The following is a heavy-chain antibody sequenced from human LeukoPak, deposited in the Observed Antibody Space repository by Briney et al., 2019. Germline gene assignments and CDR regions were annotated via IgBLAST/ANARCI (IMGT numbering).Heavy chain of an antibody. CDR2: ISGKGNGT. Sequence: GGSLRLSCAASGFPFSTYAMNWVRQDPDKGLEWIAGISGKGNGTYYADSVKGRFTISRDNSKNTLFLQMISLRREDTATYWCVRRTMSAFDQWGQGILVIVSS. J-gene: IGHJ4*02. V-gene: IGHV3-23*01. CDR3: VRRTMSAFDQ. CDR1: GFPFSTYA.